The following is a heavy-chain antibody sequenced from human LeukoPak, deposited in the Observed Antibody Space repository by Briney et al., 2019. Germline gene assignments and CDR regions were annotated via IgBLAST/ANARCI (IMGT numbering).Heavy chain of an antibody. D-gene: IGHD3-22*01. CDR3: ARANIRGDYDGRSYYGFEV. CDR2: IYPDDADT. CDR1: CSIINAYW. V-gene: IGHV5-51*01. J-gene: IGHJ3*01. Sequence: GASLLISRHCPCSIINAYWLDWGRQLPGKGLEWTGIIYPDDADTRYSPSFQGQVTISADKAVRTTYLQLSRLKAPDTGMYYSARANIRGDYDGRSYYGFEVWGQGTMVTASS.